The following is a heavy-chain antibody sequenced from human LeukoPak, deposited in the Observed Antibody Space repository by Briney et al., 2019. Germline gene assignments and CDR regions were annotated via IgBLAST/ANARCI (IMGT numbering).Heavy chain of an antibody. J-gene: IGHJ4*02. Sequence: GGSLRLSCAASGFTFSSYEMNWVRQAPGKGLEWVSSISSSSSYIYYADSVKGRFTISRDNAKNSLYLQMNSLRAEDTAVYYCARDQWELELFDYWGQGTLVTVSS. CDR1: GFTFSSYE. V-gene: IGHV3-21*01. CDR2: ISSSSSYI. D-gene: IGHD1-26*01. CDR3: ARDQWELELFDY.